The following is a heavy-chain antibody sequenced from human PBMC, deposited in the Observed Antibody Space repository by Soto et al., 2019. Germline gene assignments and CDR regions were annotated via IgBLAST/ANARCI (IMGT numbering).Heavy chain of an antibody. CDR3: ARVRVDIVATDHPTTVTTSCFSDY. J-gene: IGHJ4*02. CDR1: GFTFSDYY. D-gene: IGHD5-12*01. V-gene: IGHV3-11*01. CDR2: ISSSGSTI. Sequence: NPGGSLRLSCAASGFTFSDYYMSWIRQAPGKGLEWVSYISSSGSTIYYADSVKGRFTISRDNAKNSLYLQMNSLRAEDTAVYYCARVRVDIVATDHPTTVTTSCFSDYWGQGTLVTVSS.